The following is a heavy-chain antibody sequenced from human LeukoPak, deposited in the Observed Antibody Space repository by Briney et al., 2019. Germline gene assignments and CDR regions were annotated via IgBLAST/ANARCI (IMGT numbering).Heavy chain of an antibody. D-gene: IGHD1-26*01. V-gene: IGHV3-23*01. J-gene: IGHJ4*02. CDR1: GGSISSYY. CDR2: ISGSGGST. Sequence: ETLSLTCTVSGGSISSYYWSWVRQAPGKGLEWVSAISGSGGSTYYADSVKGRFTISRDNSKNTLYLQMNSLRAEDTAVYYCAKEGSGSYNPYSVDYWGQGTLVTVSS. CDR3: AKEGSGSYNPYSVDY.